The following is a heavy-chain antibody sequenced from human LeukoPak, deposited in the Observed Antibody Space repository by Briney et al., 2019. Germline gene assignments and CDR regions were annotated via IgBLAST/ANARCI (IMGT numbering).Heavy chain of an antibody. D-gene: IGHD1-26*01. CDR1: GFTFSSNW. CDR2: INEDGSTT. CDR3: VRDLGGRSGH. J-gene: IGHJ4*02. Sequence: GGSLRLSCAASGFTFSSNWMHWVRQAPGKGLVWVSRINEDGSTTNYADSVKGRSTIFRDNARNTLYLQMNSLRAEDTAVYYCVRDLGGRSGHWGQGTLVTVSS. V-gene: IGHV3-74*01.